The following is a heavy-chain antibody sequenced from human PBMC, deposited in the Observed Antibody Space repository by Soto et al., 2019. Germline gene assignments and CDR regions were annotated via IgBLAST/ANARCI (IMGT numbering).Heavy chain of an antibody. CDR2: IKHDGNEK. CDR1: GFMFGTYW. J-gene: IGHJ6*02. Sequence: EERLVESGGDLAQSGGSLRLSCAATGFMFGTYWMSWVRQAPGKGLEWVANIKHDGNEKYYADSVKGRFTVSRDNVKNFLHLKMSSLRGDDTGVYFCVRATLSWGHYYFRGLDVWGQGTTVTV. CDR3: VRATLSWGHYYFRGLDV. V-gene: IGHV3-7*01. D-gene: IGHD3-22*01.